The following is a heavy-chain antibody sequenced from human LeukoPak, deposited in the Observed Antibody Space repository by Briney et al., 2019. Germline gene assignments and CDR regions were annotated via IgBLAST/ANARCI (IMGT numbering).Heavy chain of an antibody. V-gene: IGHV4-59*01. CDR2: IYYSGST. Sequence: SETLSLTCTVSGGSISSYYGNWIRQPPGKGLEWIGYIYYSGSTNYNPSLKSRVTISVDTSKNQFSLKLSSVTAADTAVYYCARDTVVTPFGMDVWGQGTTVTVSS. J-gene: IGHJ6*02. CDR3: ARDTVVTPFGMDV. CDR1: GGSISSYY. D-gene: IGHD4-23*01.